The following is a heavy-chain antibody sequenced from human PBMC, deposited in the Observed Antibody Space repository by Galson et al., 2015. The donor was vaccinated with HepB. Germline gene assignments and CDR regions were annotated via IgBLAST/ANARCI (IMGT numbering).Heavy chain of an antibody. CDR3: AKARLFRTKRGGIDY. CDR2: ISGSGGST. Sequence: SLRLSCAASGFAFSSYAMSWVRQAPGKGLEWVSAISGSGGSTYYADSVKGRFTISRDNSKNTLYLQMNSLRAEDTAVYYCAKARLFRTKRGGIDYWGQGTLVTVSS. V-gene: IGHV3-23*01. CDR1: GFAFSSYA. J-gene: IGHJ4*02. D-gene: IGHD3-10*01.